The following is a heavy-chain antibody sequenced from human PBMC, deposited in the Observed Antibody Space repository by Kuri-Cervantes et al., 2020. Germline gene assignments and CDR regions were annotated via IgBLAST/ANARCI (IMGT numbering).Heavy chain of an antibody. CDR2: INHSGST. D-gene: IGHD2-8*02. Sequence: GSLRLSCTVSAGSISSYYWSWIRQPPGKGLEWIGEINHSGSTNYNPSLKSRVTISVDTSKNQFSLKLSSVTAADTAVYYCARAGGLVASLDYWGQGTLVTVSS. CDR3: ARAGGLVASLDY. J-gene: IGHJ4*02. CDR1: AGSISSYY. V-gene: IGHV4-34*01.